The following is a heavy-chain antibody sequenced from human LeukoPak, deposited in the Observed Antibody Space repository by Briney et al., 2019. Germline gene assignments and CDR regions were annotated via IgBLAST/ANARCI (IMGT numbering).Heavy chain of an antibody. J-gene: IGHJ6*03. D-gene: IGHD6-6*01. CDR3: AKGSSGQYYYYYYMDV. Sequence: QPGGSLRLSCAASGFTFSSYWMHWVRQAPGKGLVWVSRINSDGSSTSYADSVKGRFTISRDNSKNALYLQMNSLRAEDTAVYYCAKGSSGQYYYYYYMDVWGKGTTVTVSS. V-gene: IGHV3-74*01. CDR1: GFTFSSYW. CDR2: INSDGSST.